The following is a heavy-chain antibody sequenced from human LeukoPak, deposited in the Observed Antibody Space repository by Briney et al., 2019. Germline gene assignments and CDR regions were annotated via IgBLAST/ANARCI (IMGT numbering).Heavy chain of an antibody. J-gene: IGHJ4*02. CDR3: ARDWSSGWSQTTPGY. V-gene: IGHV1-69*04. D-gene: IGHD6-19*01. Sequence: GASVKVSCKASGGTFSSYAISWVRQAPGQGLEWMGRIIPILGIANYAQKFQGRVTITADKSTSTACMELSSLRSEDTAVYYCARDWSSGWSQTTPGYWGQGTLVTVSS. CDR2: IIPILGIA. CDR1: GGTFSSYA.